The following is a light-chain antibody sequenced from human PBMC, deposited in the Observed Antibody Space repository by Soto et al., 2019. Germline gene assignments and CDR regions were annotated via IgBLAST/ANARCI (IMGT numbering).Light chain of an antibody. CDR1: QSINSW. J-gene: IGKJ1*01. V-gene: IGKV1-5*03. CDR2: KAS. Sequence: DIQMTQSPSSLSAFVGDRVTITCRASQSINSWLAWYQQKPGKAPKLLIYKASILETGVPSRFSGSGSGTEFTLTISSLLPDDFATYYCQQYDGYWTFGQGTKVDIK. CDR3: QQYDGYWT.